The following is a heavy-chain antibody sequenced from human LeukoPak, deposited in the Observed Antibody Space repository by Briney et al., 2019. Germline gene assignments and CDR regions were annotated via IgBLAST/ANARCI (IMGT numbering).Heavy chain of an antibody. J-gene: IGHJ3*02. D-gene: IGHD1-26*01. Sequence: PSETLSLTCTVSGGSISGYYWSWLRQPPGKGLEWIGYISYSGSTNYNPSLKSRVTISADTSKNQFSLKLSAVTAADTAVYDCTKDRERAFDIWGQGTLVTVSS. V-gene: IGHV4-59*01. CDR1: GGSISGYY. CDR3: TKDRERAFDI. CDR2: ISYSGST.